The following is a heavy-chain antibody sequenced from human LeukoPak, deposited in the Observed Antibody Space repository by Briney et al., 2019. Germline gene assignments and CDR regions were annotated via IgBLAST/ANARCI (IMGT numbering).Heavy chain of an antibody. Sequence: WIRQPPGKGLEWVGRIRTKPNSYATAYAASVKGRFTISRDDSKNTAYLQMNSLKTEDTAVYYCTRSLSSSSDYWGQGTLVTVSS. CDR3: TRSLSSSSDY. CDR2: IRTKPNSYAT. D-gene: IGHD6-13*01. J-gene: IGHJ4*02. V-gene: IGHV3-73*01.